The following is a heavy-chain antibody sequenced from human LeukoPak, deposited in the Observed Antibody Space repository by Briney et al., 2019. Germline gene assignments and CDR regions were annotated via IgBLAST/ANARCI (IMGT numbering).Heavy chain of an antibody. J-gene: IGHJ4*02. V-gene: IGHV1-2*02. CDR3: VRIYYGPDY. CDR2: LNHTNGVT. Sequence: ASVRVSREASGYIFTVHYIHCAPEARGQGRVGMGWLNHTNGVTNYAQKFQGRVTMTRDTSITTAYMELSSLRSGDTAVYYCVRIYYGPDYWGQGTLVTVSP. D-gene: IGHD4-17*01. CDR1: GYIFTVHY.